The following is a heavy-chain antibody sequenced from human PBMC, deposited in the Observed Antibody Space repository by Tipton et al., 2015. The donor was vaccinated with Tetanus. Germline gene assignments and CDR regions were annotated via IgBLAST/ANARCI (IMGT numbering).Heavy chain of an antibody. J-gene: IGHJ4*02. Sequence: VQLVQSGAEVKKPGESLKISCKCSGYSFDTYWIAWVRQMPGKGLEWMGIIYPGDSDTRYSPSFQGHVTMSADKSMNTAYLQWSRLKASDTAMYYCARLHLRTFASSSGYWGQGSLVTVSS. CDR1: GYSFDTYW. D-gene: IGHD6-6*01. V-gene: IGHV5-51*01. CDR2: IYPGDSDT. CDR3: ARLHLRTFASSSGY.